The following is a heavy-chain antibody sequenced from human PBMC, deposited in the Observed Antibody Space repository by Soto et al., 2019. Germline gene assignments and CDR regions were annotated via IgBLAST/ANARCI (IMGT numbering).Heavy chain of an antibody. CDR2: IYYSGST. J-gene: IGHJ6*02. D-gene: IGHD3-22*01. Sequence: SETLSLTCTVSGGSISSGGYYWSWIRQHPGKGLEWIGYIYYSGSTYYNPSLKSRVTISVDTSKNQFSLKLSSVTAADTAVYYCASDLYDSSGSGGMDFWGQGITVTVSS. CDR1: GGSISSGGYY. V-gene: IGHV4-31*03. CDR3: ASDLYDSSGSGGMDF.